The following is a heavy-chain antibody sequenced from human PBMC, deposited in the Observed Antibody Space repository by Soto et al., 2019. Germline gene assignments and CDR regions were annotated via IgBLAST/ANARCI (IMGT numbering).Heavy chain of an antibody. D-gene: IGHD3-16*01. CDR3: VREGGDNWFEH. J-gene: IGHJ5*02. V-gene: IGHV4-30-4*01. CDR1: GGSISSGDYY. CDR2: IYYSGST. Sequence: SETLSLTCTVSGGSISSGDYYWSWILQPPGKGLEWIGYIYYSGSTFYNPSLKNRVTISLDTSKIQFSLKLSSVPAADTAVYYCVREGGDNWFEHWGKETLVNVSS.